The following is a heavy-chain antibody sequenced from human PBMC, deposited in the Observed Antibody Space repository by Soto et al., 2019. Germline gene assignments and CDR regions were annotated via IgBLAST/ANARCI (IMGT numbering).Heavy chain of an antibody. V-gene: IGHV3-66*01. CDR3: ARGVNNYGSGSYFGYYYMDV. CDR2: IYSGGST. J-gene: IGHJ6*03. CDR1: GFTVSSNY. Sequence: GGSLRLSCAASGFTVSSNYMSWVRQAPGKGLEWVSVIYSGGSTYYADSVKGRFTISRDNSKNTLYLQMNSLRAEDTAVYYCARGVNNYGSGSYFGYYYMDVWGKGTTVTVS. D-gene: IGHD3-10*01.